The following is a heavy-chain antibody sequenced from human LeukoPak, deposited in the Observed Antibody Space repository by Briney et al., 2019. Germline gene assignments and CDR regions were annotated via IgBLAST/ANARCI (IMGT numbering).Heavy chain of an antibody. CDR1: GFTFSSYS. Sequence: GGPLRLSCGASGFTFSSYSMNWCGRPPGKGLEGFAYFSSSISTIYYADSVKGRFTISRDNAKNSMYLQMNSMRDEDTAVYYCARGYYYDSSALTPTDYWGQGTLVTASS. J-gene: IGHJ4*02. CDR2: FSSSISTI. CDR3: ARGYYYDSSALTPTDY. V-gene: IGHV3-48*02. D-gene: IGHD3-22*01.